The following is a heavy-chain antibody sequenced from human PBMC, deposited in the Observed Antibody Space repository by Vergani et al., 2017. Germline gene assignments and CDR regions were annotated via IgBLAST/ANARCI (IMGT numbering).Heavy chain of an antibody. Sequence: QVQLQQWGAGLLKPSETLSLTCAVYGASFSGYYSSWIRPLPRKGLEWIGEIIPIASTTPNPSLKSRVTISVDTSKSQLSLKLSSVTAADTAVYYCARGRSRAAAAPFWYSYLDYWGQGTLVTVSS. CDR1: GASFSGYY. CDR2: IIPIAST. CDR3: ARGRSRAAAAPFWYSYLDY. D-gene: IGHD6-13*01. V-gene: IGHV4-34*01. J-gene: IGHJ4*02.